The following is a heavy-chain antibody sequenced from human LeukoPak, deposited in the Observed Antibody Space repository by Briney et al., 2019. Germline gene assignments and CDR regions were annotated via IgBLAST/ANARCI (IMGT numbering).Heavy chain of an antibody. V-gene: IGHV3-30-3*01. D-gene: IGHD6-13*01. CDR1: GFTFSSYA. CDR3: ARDGAAGIAAAPNY. J-gene: IGHJ4*02. Sequence: PGGSLRLSCAASGFTFSSYAMSWVRQAPGKGLEWVAVISYDGSNKYYADSVKGRFTISRDNAKNSLYLQMNSLRAEDTAVYYCARDGAAGIAAAPNYWGQGTLVTVSS. CDR2: ISYDGSNK.